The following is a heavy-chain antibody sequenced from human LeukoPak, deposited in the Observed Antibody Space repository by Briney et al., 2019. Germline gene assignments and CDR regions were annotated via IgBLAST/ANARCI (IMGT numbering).Heavy chain of an antibody. Sequence: PGGSLRLSCAASGFTFSSYVMHWVRQAPGKGLEWVAIISYDGSNKYYADSVKGRFTISRDNSKNTLYLQMNSLRAEDTAVYYCARDILTGYYYFDYWGQGTLVTVSS. D-gene: IGHD3-9*01. CDR3: ARDILTGYYYFDY. CDR1: GFTFSSYV. J-gene: IGHJ4*02. V-gene: IGHV3-30*04. CDR2: ISYDGSNK.